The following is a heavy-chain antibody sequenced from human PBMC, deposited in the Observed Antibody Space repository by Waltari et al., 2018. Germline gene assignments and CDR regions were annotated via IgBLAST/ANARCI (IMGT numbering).Heavy chain of an antibody. J-gene: IGHJ3*02. CDR2: IIPMFGTA. CDR1: GGSFSTHA. CDR3: ARGGLYGQQLLESAFEI. V-gene: IGHV1-69*05. Sequence: QVQLVQSGAELKKPGSSVKVSCKVSGGSFSTHALPWVRQAPGQGLEWMGGIIPMFGTANYAQKIQDRVTINTDESMTTAYMHLSSLTSDDTAVYYCARGGLYGQQLLESAFEIWGQGTKVTVSS. D-gene: IGHD6-13*01.